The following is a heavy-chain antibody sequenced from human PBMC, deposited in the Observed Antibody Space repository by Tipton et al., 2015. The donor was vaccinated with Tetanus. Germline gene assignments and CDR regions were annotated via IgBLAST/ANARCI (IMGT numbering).Heavy chain of an antibody. V-gene: IGHV4-34*01. CDR2: INESGST. J-gene: IGHJ4*02. D-gene: IGHD4-17*01. CDR1: GGSFSGYF. CDR3: AIWETVPTKMNY. Sequence: LVQPSETLSLTCAVHGGSFSGYFWTWIRQPPGKGLEWIGEINESGSTSYNPSLKSRVTISIDTSKNQFSLNLKSVTAADTAIYYCAIWETVPTKMNYWGQGTLVTVSS.